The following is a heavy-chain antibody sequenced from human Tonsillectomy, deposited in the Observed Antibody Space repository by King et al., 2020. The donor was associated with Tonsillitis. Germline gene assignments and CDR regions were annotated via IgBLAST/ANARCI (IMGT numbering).Heavy chain of an antibody. CDR2: ISYDGKNK. CDR1: AFTFRTYV. J-gene: IGHJ3*02. V-gene: IGHV3-30*04. D-gene: IGHD2-2*02. Sequence: VQLVESGGGVVQPGTSLRLSCEVSAFTFRTYVLDWVRQAPGKGLEWVAVISYDGKNKVYAESVKGRFTTSRDNSKNTLFMQLNSLRPEDTAVYYCAVRRDCSDSNCYNAFYIWGQGTMVTVSS. CDR3: AVRRDCSDSNCYNAFYI.